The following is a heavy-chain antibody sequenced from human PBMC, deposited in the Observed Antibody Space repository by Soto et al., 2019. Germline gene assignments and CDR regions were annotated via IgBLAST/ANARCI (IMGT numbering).Heavy chain of an antibody. CDR3: ATAGGGITIFGVDIANNWFDP. D-gene: IGHD3-3*01. V-gene: IGHV1-24*01. CDR2: FDPEDGET. Sequence: GASVKVSCKVSGYTLTELSMHWVRQAPGKGLEWMGGFDPEDGETIYAQKFQGRVTMTEDTSTDTAYMELSSLRSEDTAVYYCATAGGGITIFGVDIANNWFDPWGQGTLVTVSS. CDR1: GYTLTELS. J-gene: IGHJ5*02.